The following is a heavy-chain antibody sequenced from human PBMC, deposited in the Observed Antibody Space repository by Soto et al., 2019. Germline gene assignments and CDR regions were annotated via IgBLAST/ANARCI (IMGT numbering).Heavy chain of an antibody. Sequence: SETLSLTCAVYGGSFSGYYWSWIRQPPGKGLEWIGEINHSGSTNYNPSLKSRVTISVDTSKNQFSLKLSSVTAADTAVYYCARAKRFFLYSSVWEFFDYWGQGTLVTVSS. D-gene: IGHD6-19*01. CDR3: ARAKRFFLYSSVWEFFDY. CDR2: INHSGST. J-gene: IGHJ4*02. V-gene: IGHV4-34*01. CDR1: GGSFSGYY.